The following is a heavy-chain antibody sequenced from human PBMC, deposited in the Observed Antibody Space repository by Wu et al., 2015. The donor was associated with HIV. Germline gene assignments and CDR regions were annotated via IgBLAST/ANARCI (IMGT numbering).Heavy chain of an antibody. J-gene: IGHJ6*03. V-gene: IGHV4-59*11. Sequence: QVQLRESGPGLVKLSETLSLTCTVSGGSIGSHYWNWIRQSPGKELEWIGLIFHSGSTIHNPSLKSRLTMSVDTSKNQFSLKLGSVTAADTAVYFCARARPHCDTTTCYHNYYMDVWGKGTAVTVSS. CDR3: ARARPHCDTTTCYHNYYMDV. D-gene: IGHD2-2*01. CDR1: GGSIGSHY. CDR2: IFHSGST.